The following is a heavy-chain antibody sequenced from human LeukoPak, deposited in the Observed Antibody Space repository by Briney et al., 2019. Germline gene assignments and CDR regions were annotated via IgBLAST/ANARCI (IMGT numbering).Heavy chain of an antibody. CDR1: GFTVSSNY. J-gene: IGHJ6*04. CDR2: IYSGGST. D-gene: IGHD6-13*01. V-gene: IGHV3-53*01. CDR3: ASCREQPVIYYYGMDV. Sequence: GGSLRLSCAASGFTVSSNYMSWVRQAPGKGLGWVSVIYSGGSTYYADSVKGRFTISRDNSKNTLYLQMNSLRAEDTAVYYCASCREQPVIYYYGMDVWGKGTTVTVSS.